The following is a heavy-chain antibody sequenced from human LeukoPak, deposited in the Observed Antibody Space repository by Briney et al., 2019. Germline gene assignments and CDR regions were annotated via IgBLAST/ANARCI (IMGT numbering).Heavy chain of an antibody. CDR1: GGSFSDYY. Sequence: SETLSLTCAVYGGSFSDYYWSWIRQPPGKRLEWIGEINHSGSTNYNPSLKSRVTISVDTSKNQFSLKLSSVTAADTAVYYCARGSGLNYYDSSGYYASLDYWGQGTLVTVSS. D-gene: IGHD3-22*01. V-gene: IGHV4-34*01. J-gene: IGHJ4*02. CDR3: ARGSGLNYYDSSGYYASLDY. CDR2: INHSGST.